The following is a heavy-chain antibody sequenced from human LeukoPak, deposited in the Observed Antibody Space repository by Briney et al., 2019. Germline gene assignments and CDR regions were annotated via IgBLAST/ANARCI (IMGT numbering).Heavy chain of an antibody. CDR3: ARGVYCGGDCYSGTDY. J-gene: IGHJ4*02. V-gene: IGHV4-30-2*01. CDR2: ISHSAIT. Sequence: SETLSLTSTVSGGSISSGPYYWTWIRQPPGKGLEWIGYISHSAITYYNPSLRSRVTMSMDTSKSQFSLKLSSVTAADTAVYYCARGVYCGGDCYSGTDYWGQGTLVTVSS. CDR1: GGSISSGPYY. D-gene: IGHD2-21*01.